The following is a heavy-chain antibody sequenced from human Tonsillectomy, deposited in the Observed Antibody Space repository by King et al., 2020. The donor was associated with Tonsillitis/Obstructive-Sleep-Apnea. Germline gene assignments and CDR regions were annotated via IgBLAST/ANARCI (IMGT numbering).Heavy chain of an antibody. Sequence: VQLVESGGGVVQPGRSLRLSCAASGFTFSSYAMHWVRQAPGEGLEWVAVISYDGSNKYYADSVKGRFTISRDNSKNTLYLQMNSLRAEDTAVYYCARDRLIAVAGQFDYWGQGTLVTVSS. CDR2: ISYDGSNK. CDR1: GFTFSSYA. CDR3: ARDRLIAVAGQFDY. J-gene: IGHJ4*02. V-gene: IGHV3-30*01. D-gene: IGHD6-19*01.